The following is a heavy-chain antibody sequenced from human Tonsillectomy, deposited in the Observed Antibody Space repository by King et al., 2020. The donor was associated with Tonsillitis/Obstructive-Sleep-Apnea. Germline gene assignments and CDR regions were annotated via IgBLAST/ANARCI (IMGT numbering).Heavy chain of an antibody. CDR3: ATTKDDSSSSGLGYYMDV. CDR2: IYPGDSDT. J-gene: IGHJ6*03. Sequence: VQLVESGAEVKKPGESLTISCKGSGYSFTSYWIGWVRQMPGKGLEWMGIIYPGDSDTRYSPSFQGQVTISADKSISTAYLQWSSLKASDTAMYYCATTKDDSSSSGLGYYMDVWGKGTTVTVSS. D-gene: IGHD6-6*01. V-gene: IGHV5-51*01. CDR1: GYSFTSYW.